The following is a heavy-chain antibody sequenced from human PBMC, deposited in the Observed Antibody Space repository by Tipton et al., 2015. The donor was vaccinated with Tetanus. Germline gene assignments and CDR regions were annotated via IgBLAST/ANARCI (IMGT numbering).Heavy chain of an antibody. CDR1: GFLISSYA. J-gene: IGHJ4*02. Sequence: SLRLSCAGSGFLISSYAMNWVRQVPGEGLEWVSGVSASGNTNCADSVDGRFTISRDNAKNTMYLQMNSLRAEDTATYYCARGLPREPFYLDYWGQGQQVTVSS. D-gene: IGHD1-26*01. CDR2: VSASGNT. V-gene: IGHV3-23*01. CDR3: ARGLPREPFYLDY.